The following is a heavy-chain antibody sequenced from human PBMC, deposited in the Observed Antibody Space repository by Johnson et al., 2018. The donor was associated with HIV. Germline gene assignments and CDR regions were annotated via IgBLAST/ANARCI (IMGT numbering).Heavy chain of an antibody. Sequence: QVQLVESGGGLVKPGGSLRLSCAASGFTFSSYAMHWVRQAPGKGLEWVAVISSDGTDKYYADSVKGRFNISRDNSKNTLYLQMNSLRAEDTAVYYCAKGEWGAGSDAFDIWGQGTMVTVTS. V-gene: IGHV3-30*04. D-gene: IGHD3-16*01. CDR3: AKGEWGAGSDAFDI. J-gene: IGHJ3*02. CDR2: ISSDGTDK. CDR1: GFTFSSYA.